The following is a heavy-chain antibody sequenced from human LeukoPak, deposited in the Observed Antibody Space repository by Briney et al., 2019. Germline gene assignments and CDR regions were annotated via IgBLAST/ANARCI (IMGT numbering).Heavy chain of an antibody. CDR1: GCSISSSRCY. CDR3: ARHSLAARLNYYYMDV. Sequence: SETLSLTCTVSGCSISSSRCYWGGIREPPGKGLEWLGSIFYSGRTYYNPSLKSRVTISVDTSKNQFSLKLSSVTAANTAAYYCARHSLAARLNYYYMDVWGKGTTVTVSS. V-gene: IGHV4-39*01. CDR2: IFYSGRT. J-gene: IGHJ6*03. D-gene: IGHD6-6*01.